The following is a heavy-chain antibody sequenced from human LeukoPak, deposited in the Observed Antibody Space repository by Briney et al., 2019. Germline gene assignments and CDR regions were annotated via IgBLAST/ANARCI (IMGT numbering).Heavy chain of an antibody. Sequence: PGGSLRLSCAASGFTFSSYEMNWVRQAPGKGLEWVSYISSSGSTIYYADAVKGRFTISRENAKTSLYLQMNSLRAADTAVYYCARIRAEPGTWAYFDYWGQGTLITVSS. D-gene: IGHD1-7*01. V-gene: IGHV3-48*03. CDR2: ISSSGSTI. CDR3: ARIRAEPGTWAYFDY. J-gene: IGHJ4*02. CDR1: GFTFSSYE.